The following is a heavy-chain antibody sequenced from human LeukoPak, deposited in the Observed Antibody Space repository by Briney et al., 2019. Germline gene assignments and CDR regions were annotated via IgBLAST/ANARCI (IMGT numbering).Heavy chain of an antibody. CDR1: GGTFSSYA. J-gene: IGHJ6*04. V-gene: IGHV1-69*06. Sequence: SVKVSCKASGGTFSSYAISWVRQAPGQGLEWMGGIIPIFGTANYAQKFRGRVTITADKSTSTAYMELSSLGSEDTAVYYCARDQVYGMDVWGKGTTVTVSS. CDR3: ARDQVYGMDV. CDR2: IIPIFGTA.